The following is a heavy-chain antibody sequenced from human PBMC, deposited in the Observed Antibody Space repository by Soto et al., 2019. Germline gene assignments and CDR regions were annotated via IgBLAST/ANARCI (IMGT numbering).Heavy chain of an antibody. CDR3: ARADYYDSSGFYYDY. D-gene: IGHD3-22*01. Sequence: QVQLVQSGAEVQKPGASVKVSCKAAGYIFTNHYIHWVRQAPGQGLAWLGIINTSGGSTNYLQKFQGRVTMTRDTSTSTVYMELSSLRSEDTAVYFCARADYYDSSGFYYDYWGQGTLVTVSS. J-gene: IGHJ4*02. CDR1: GYIFTNHY. CDR2: INTSGGST. V-gene: IGHV1-46*01.